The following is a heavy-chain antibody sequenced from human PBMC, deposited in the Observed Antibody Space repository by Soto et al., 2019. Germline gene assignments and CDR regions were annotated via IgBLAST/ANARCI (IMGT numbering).Heavy chain of an antibody. CDR2: IYTTGST. D-gene: IGHD6-13*01. J-gene: IGHJ5*01. V-gene: IGHV4-4*07. CDR3: ARQTTYSSSWYDY. CDR1: GGSISNYY. Sequence: SETLSLTCTDSGGSISNYYWTWIRQPAGKGLEWIGRIYTTGSTNYNPSLKSRVTMSVDTSKNQFSLKLRSVTAADTALYYCARQTTYSSSWYDYWGHGTLVTVSS.